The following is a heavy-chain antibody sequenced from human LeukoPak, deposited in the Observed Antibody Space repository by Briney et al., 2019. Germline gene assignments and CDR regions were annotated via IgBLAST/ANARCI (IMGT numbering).Heavy chain of an antibody. V-gene: IGHV3-49*04. J-gene: IGHJ6*03. D-gene: IGHD3-3*01. CDR2: IRSKAYGGTS. Sequence: GGSLRLSCAASGFTFSSYNMNWVRQAPGPGLERVGFIRSKAYGGTSEYAASVKGRFTISRDDSKSIAYLQMNSLKTEDTAVYYCTRVVSTHTSYDFWSGPESYYMDVWGKGTTVTVSS. CDR3: TRVVSTHTSYDFWSGPESYYMDV. CDR1: GFTFSSYN.